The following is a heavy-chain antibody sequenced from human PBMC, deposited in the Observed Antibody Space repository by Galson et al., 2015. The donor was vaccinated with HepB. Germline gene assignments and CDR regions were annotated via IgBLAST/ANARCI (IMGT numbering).Heavy chain of an antibody. CDR3: TSLTTAVNLYAFDI. CDR1: GLAFSNYW. V-gene: IGHV3-74*01. D-gene: IGHD4-23*01. CDR2: MDADGSGA. Sequence: SLRLSCAASGLAFSNYWMHWVRHTPEKGLMWVSRMDADGSGAGYADFVKGRFTISRDNAKNMLYMQMNSLRAEDTAVYYCTSLTTAVNLYAFDIWGQGTVDTVSS. J-gene: IGHJ3*02.